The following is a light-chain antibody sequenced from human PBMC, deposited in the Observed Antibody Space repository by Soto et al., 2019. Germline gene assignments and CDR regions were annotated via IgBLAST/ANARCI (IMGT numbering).Light chain of an antibody. CDR2: GAS. CDR1: QSVSSN. CDR3: QQYNNWPGLT. V-gene: IGKV3-15*01. Sequence: EIVMTQSPATLSVSPGERATPSCRASQSVSSNLAWYQQKPGQAPRLLIYGASTRATGIPARFSGSGSGTEFTLTISSLQSEDFAVYYCQQYNNWPGLTFGPGTKVDIK. J-gene: IGKJ3*01.